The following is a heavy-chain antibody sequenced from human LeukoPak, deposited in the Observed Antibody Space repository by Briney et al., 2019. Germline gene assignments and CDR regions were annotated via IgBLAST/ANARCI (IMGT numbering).Heavy chain of an antibody. V-gene: IGHV4-31*03. J-gene: IGHJ4*02. CDR3: ARGAPPDS. CDR2: IYNSGST. CDR1: GASFNTGDYY. Sequence: PSGTLSLTCIVSGASFNTGDYYWNWIRQHPGKGLEWIGYIYNSGSTYYNPSLKSRVTISVDTSKNHFSLRLTSVTAADSAVYYCARGAPPDSWGQGTLVTVSS.